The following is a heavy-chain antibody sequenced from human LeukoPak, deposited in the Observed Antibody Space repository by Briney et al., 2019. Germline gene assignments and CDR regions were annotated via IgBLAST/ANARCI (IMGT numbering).Heavy chain of an antibody. V-gene: IGHV4-59*12. CDR3: AREGGDYGGNSQFWYFDL. D-gene: IGHD4-23*01. CDR2: IYYSGST. J-gene: IGHJ2*01. CDR1: GGSINSYY. Sequence: KSSETLSLTCTVSGGSINSYYWSWIRQPPGKGLEWIGYIYYSGSTNYNPSLKSRVTISVDTSKNQFSLKLSSVTAADTAVYYCAREGGDYGGNSQFWYFDLWGRGTLVTVSS.